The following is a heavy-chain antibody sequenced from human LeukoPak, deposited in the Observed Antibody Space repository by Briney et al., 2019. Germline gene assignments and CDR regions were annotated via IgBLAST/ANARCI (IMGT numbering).Heavy chain of an antibody. Sequence: SETLSLTCTVSGGSISSTSNYWGWVRQPPGKGLEWIATIHYTGDTYYNPSLKSRGTISLDTTKNQFSLRLSSVTAADTALYYCARFYYDDSGSWVGFDIWGQGTMVAVSS. V-gene: IGHV4-39*01. CDR2: IHYTGDT. CDR3: ARFYYDDSGSWVGFDI. CDR1: GGSISSTSNY. J-gene: IGHJ3*02. D-gene: IGHD3-22*01.